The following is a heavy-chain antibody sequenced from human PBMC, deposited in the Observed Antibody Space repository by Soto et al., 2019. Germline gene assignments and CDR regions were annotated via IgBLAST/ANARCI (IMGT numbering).Heavy chain of an antibody. V-gene: IGHV3-74*01. J-gene: IGHJ5*02. Sequence: EVQLVESGGGLVQPGGSLRLSCAASGFTFSSYWVHWVRQAPGKGLVWVSRINTDGSNTSYADSVKGRFTISRDNAKNTLYLQMNSLGAEDTAVYYCARRGQVGSGLAHWGQGTLVTVSS. CDR1: GFTFSSYW. CDR3: ARRGQVGSGLAH. CDR2: INTDGSNT. D-gene: IGHD1-26*01.